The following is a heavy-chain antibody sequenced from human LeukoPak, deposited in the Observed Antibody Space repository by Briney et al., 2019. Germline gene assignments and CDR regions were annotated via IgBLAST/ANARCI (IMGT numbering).Heavy chain of an antibody. CDR2: INPSGGST. J-gene: IGHJ4*02. CDR1: GYTLTSYA. V-gene: IGHV1-46*01. CDR3: ARTYSSSDEFDY. D-gene: IGHD6-13*01. Sequence: ASVKVSCKASGYTLTSYAMNWVRQAPGQGLEWMGIINPSGGSTTYAQKFQGRVAMTRDTSTSRVYMEVSSLRSEDTAVYYCARTYSSSDEFDYWGQGTLVTVSS.